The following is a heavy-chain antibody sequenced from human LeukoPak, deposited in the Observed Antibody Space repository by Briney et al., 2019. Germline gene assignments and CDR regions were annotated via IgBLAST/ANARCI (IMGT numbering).Heavy chain of an antibody. J-gene: IGHJ4*02. Sequence: PSETLSLTCSVSGGSVSSYYWNWIRQPPGKGLEWIGFFYHSGGTHYNPSLKSRVTISLDTSKNQFSLKLNSVTAADTAVYYCATESCSSTSCDFDYWGQGTLVTVSS. CDR1: GGSVSSYY. V-gene: IGHV4-59*02. CDR3: ATESCSSTSCDFDY. CDR2: FYHSGGT. D-gene: IGHD2-2*01.